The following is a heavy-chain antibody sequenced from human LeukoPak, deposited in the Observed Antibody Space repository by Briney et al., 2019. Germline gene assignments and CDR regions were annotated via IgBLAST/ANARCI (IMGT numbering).Heavy chain of an antibody. J-gene: IGHJ4*02. Sequence: GGSLRLSCAASGFTFSSYWMHWVRPPPAKGLVWVSDINDDGSVRRYGDSVKGRFTISRDNAKNTLYLQVDNMKAEDTAMYFCARGGYSPVDHWGQGTLVTVSS. CDR2: INDDGSVR. V-gene: IGHV3-74*01. CDR1: GFTFSSYW. CDR3: ARGGYSPVDH. D-gene: IGHD6-13*01.